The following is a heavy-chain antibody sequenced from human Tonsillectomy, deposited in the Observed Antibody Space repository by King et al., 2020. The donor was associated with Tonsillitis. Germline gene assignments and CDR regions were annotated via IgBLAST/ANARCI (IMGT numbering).Heavy chain of an antibody. Sequence: QLVQSGAEVKNPGASVKVSCKASGYTFTGYYMHWVRQAPGQGPEWMALINPNSGVTYYGQDFQGRVTLNTDTSISPPYMELRRLRSDDTPGYYCVRSTVTSLPHFDYWGRGTLVTVSS. CDR1: GYTFTGYY. CDR3: VRSTVTSLPHFDY. CDR2: INPNSGVT. D-gene: IGHD4-17*01. J-gene: IGHJ4*02. V-gene: IGHV1-2*02.